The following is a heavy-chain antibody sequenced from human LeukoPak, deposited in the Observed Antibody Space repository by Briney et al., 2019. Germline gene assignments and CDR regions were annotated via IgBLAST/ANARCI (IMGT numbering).Heavy chain of an antibody. D-gene: IGHD3-10*01. CDR1: GFTFDDYA. V-gene: IGHV3-30*04. CDR2: ISYDGSNK. CDR3: ARDALFYGSGSYDYYYYYMDV. Sequence: GGSLRLSCAASGFTFDDYAMHWVRQAPGKGLEWVAVISYDGSNKYYADSVKGRFTISRDNSKNTLYLQMNSLRAEDTAVYYCARDALFYGSGSYDYYYYYMDVWGKGTTVTVSS. J-gene: IGHJ6*03.